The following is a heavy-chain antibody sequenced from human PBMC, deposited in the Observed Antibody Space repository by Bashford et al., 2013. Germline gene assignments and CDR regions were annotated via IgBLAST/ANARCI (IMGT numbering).Heavy chain of an antibody. CDR2: IGAYNGNT. D-gene: IGHD2-21*02. CDR3: ARGRNPDCGGDCYNYFDY. Sequence: WVRQAPGQGLEWMGWIGAYNGNTDYAQKFQGRVTMTRDTSTSTVYMELSSLRSEDTAVYYCARGRNPDCGGDCYNYFDYWGQGTLVTVSS. J-gene: IGHJ4*02. V-gene: IGHV1-18*01.